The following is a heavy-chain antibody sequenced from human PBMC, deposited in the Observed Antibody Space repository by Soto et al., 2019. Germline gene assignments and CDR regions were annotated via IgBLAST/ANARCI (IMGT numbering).Heavy chain of an antibody. Sequence: EVQLLESGGGLEQPGNSLRLSCAASGFPFSAWAMAWVRQVPGKGLEWVSMITNSGDVSYYPDSVKGRFTLSRDNSKGTLSLRMDNLRAEDTAIYCCVRDLRMPLDSWGQGTPVTVSS. CDR3: VRDLRMPLDS. J-gene: IGHJ4*02. CDR1: GFPFSAWA. CDR2: ITNSGDVS. D-gene: IGHD2-2*01. V-gene: IGHV3-23*01.